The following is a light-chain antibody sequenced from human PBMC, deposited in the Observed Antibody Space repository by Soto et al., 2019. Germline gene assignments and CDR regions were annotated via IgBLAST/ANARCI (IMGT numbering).Light chain of an antibody. J-gene: IGLJ2*01. Sequence: QSVLTQPPSASGTPGQRVTISCFGNKSNIGDNYVYWHQQVPGTAPKVVIYRNNQRPSGVPDRFSGSKSGTSASLAISELRSEDESDYYCATWDDSLSGLIFGGGTKLTVL. CDR1: KSNIGDNY. CDR3: ATWDDSLSGLI. CDR2: RNN. V-gene: IGLV1-47*01.